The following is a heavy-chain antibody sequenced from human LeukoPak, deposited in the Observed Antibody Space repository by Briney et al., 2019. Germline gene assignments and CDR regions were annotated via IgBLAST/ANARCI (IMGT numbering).Heavy chain of an antibody. D-gene: IGHD5-18*01. Sequence: GWSLRLSCAASGFTFSSYAMSWVRQAPGDGLEGVSAISGSGGTTYYADSVKGRFTISRDNSKNTLYLQRNSLRAEDTAVYYCAKPRIQLWLHWGQGTLVTVSS. V-gene: IGHV3-23*01. CDR3: AKPRIQLWLH. J-gene: IGHJ4*02. CDR1: GFTFSSYA. CDR2: ISGSGGTT.